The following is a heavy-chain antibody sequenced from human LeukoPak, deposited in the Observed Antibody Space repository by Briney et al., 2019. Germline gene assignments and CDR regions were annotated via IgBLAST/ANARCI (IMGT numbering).Heavy chain of an antibody. Sequence: TGGSLRLSCAASGFTFSDYYMSWIRQAPGKGLEWVSYISSSGSTIYYADSVKGRFTISRDNAKNSLYLQMNSLRAEDTAVYYCTRLGPLPGIAVAGKPEDYWGQGTLVTVSS. CDR3: TRLGPLPGIAVAGKPEDY. J-gene: IGHJ4*02. V-gene: IGHV3-11*01. CDR2: ISSSGSTI. D-gene: IGHD6-19*01. CDR1: GFTFSDYY.